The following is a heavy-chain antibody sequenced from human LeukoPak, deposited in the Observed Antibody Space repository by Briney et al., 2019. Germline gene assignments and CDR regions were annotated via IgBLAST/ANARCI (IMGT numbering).Heavy chain of an antibody. J-gene: IGHJ4*02. Sequence: ETLSLTCAVYGGSFSGYYWSWIRQPPGKGLEWASAIRGSGDSTYYAESVKGRFTISRDNSKNTLYLQMNSLRAEDTAVYYCAKRFRGTSGLYYFDSWGQGTLVTVSS. V-gene: IGHV3-23*01. CDR1: GGSFSGYY. CDR2: IRGSGDST. CDR3: AKRFRGTSGLYYFDS. D-gene: IGHD2/OR15-2a*01.